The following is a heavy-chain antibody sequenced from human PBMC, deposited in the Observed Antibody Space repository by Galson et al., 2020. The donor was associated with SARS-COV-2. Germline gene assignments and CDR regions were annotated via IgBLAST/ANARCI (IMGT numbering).Heavy chain of an antibody. J-gene: IGHJ4*02. CDR3: AKLAEGRRTSEDY. V-gene: IGHV4-59*08. CDR1: RGSISGHY. D-gene: IGHD3-3*02. CDR2: VSDSGSA. Sequence: ETSETLYLTCTVTRGSISGHYWSWIRQPPGKGLEWLGYVSDSGSANYNPSLKSRVTISLDTPKKQFSLKVKSATAADTAVYYCAKLAEGRRTSEDYWGQGTLVTVSS.